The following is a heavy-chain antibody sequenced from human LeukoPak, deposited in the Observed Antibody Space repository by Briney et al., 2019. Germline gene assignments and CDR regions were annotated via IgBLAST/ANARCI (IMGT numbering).Heavy chain of an antibody. CDR3: ARDYCTNGVCYHYYYYMDV. CDR2: ISSSSSTI. D-gene: IGHD2-8*01. V-gene: IGHV3-48*01. CDR1: GFTSSSYS. J-gene: IGHJ6*03. Sequence: QPGGSLRLSCAASGFTSSSYSMNWVRQAPGKGLEWVSYISSSSSTIYYADSVKGRFTISRDNAKNSLYLQMNSLRAEDTAVYYCARDYCTNGVCYHYYYYMDVWGKGTTVTVSS.